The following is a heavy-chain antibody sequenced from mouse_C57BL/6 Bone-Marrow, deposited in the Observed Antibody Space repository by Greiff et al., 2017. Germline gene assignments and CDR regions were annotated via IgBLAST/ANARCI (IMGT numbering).Heavy chain of an antibody. Sequence: EVQRVESGGGLVQPGESLKLSCESNEYEFPSHDMSWVRKTPEKRLELVAAINSDGGSTYYPDTMERRFIISRDNTKQTLYLQRSSLRSEDTALYYCARHPYYTPGYYYAMDYWGQGTSVTVSS. V-gene: IGHV5-2*01. CDR2: INSDGGST. J-gene: IGHJ4*01. D-gene: IGHD2-12*01. CDR1: EYEFPSHD. CDR3: ARHPYYTPGYYYAMDY.